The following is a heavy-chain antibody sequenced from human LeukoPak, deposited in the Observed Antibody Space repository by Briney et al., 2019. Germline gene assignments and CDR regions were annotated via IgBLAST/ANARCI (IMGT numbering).Heavy chain of an antibody. CDR3: AKGPLWHPNTFDI. CDR2: ISSSSSYI. Sequence: GGSLRLSCSASGFMFSDYCMNWVRQAPGKGLEWVSSISSSSSYIYYADSVRGRFAISRDNAKNSLYLQMNSLRAEDTATYFCAKGPLWHPNTFDIWGQGTMVTVSS. D-gene: IGHD3-10*01. V-gene: IGHV3-21*01. CDR1: GFMFSDYC. J-gene: IGHJ3*02.